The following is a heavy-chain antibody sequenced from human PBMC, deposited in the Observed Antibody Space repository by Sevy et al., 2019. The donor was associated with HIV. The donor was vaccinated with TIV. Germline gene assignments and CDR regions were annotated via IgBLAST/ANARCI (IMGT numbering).Heavy chain of an antibody. V-gene: IGHV4-30-2*01. D-gene: IGHD4-17*01. CDR1: GVSISSGAYS. J-gene: IGHJ3*02. Sequence: SETLSLTCAVSGVSISSGAYSWNWIRQPPGKGLEWIGYIYHTGNTYYYPSLKSRITISLDRSKNQFSLRLSSVTAADTAVYFCARDGGTMTTPGSFDIWGQGTMVTVSS. CDR2: IYHTGNT. CDR3: ARDGGTMTTPGSFDI.